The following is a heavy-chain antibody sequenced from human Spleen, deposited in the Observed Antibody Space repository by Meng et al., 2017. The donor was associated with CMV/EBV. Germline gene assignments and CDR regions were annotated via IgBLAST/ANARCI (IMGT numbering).Heavy chain of an antibody. D-gene: IGHD5-24*01. J-gene: IGHJ4*02. CDR2: IYTSGST. CDR3: ARATITRRWGYNSYYFDY. CDR1: GGSFRGYY. V-gene: IGHV4-59*10. Sequence: GPLQQWVAALLKPSETLSLPCAFYGGSFRGYYWSWTRQPAGKGLEWIGRIYTSGSTNYNPSLKSRVTMSVDTSKNQFSLKLSSVTAADTAVYYCARATITRRWGYNSYYFDYWGQGTLVTVSS.